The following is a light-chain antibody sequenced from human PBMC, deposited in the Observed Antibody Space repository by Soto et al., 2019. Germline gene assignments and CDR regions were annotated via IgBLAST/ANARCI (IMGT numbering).Light chain of an antibody. CDR3: QQFGGSPST. J-gene: IGKJ4*01. V-gene: IGKV3-20*01. CDR2: GAS. Sequence: EIVLTQSPGTLSLSPGERATLSCRASQSVSSSYLAWYQQKPGQAPRLLIYGASSRATGLPDRFSGSGSGTDFTLTSSGLEPEDFAVYYCQQFGGSPSTFGGGTKVEIK. CDR1: QSVSSSY.